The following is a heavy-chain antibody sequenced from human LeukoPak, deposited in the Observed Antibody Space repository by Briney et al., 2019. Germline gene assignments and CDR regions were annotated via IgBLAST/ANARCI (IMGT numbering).Heavy chain of an antibody. J-gene: IGHJ6*03. Sequence: GGSLRLPCAASGFTFNNYWMHWVRQAPGKGLVWVARTNTHGTSANYADSVKGRFIISRDNANNTLYLQMNGLRDEDTGVYYALAGYYYYYMDVWGKGTTVTVSS. CDR2: TNTHGTSA. CDR3: LAGYYYYYMDV. D-gene: IGHD6-13*01. V-gene: IGHV3-74*01. CDR1: GFTFNNYW.